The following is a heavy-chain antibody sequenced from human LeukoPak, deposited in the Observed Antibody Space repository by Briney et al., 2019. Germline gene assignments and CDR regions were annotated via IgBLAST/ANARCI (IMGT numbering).Heavy chain of an antibody. CDR3: AKDGAMVRGVILDY. Sequence: GGSLRLSCAASGFTFSSYAMSWVRQAPGKGLEWVSAISGSGGSTYYAGSVKGRFTISRDNSKNTLYLQMNSLRAEDTAVYYCAKDGAMVRGVILDYWGQGTLVTVSS. D-gene: IGHD3-10*01. J-gene: IGHJ4*02. CDR1: GFTFSSYA. CDR2: ISGSGGST. V-gene: IGHV3-23*01.